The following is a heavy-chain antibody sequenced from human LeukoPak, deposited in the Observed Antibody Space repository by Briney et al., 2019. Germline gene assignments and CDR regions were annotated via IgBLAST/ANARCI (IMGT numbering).Heavy chain of an antibody. Sequence: SETLSLTCGVSGGSISGTNWWSGVRQPPGQGLEWIGEIALAGQTNYNPSLNGRVTMSLDKSSNKLSLHLTSVTAADTATYYCSRESGPFCPFGYWGQGTLVTVSS. CDR3: SRESGPFCPFGY. D-gene: IGHD1-26*01. J-gene: IGHJ4*02. CDR1: GGSISGTNW. V-gene: IGHV4/OR15-8*02. CDR2: IALAGQT.